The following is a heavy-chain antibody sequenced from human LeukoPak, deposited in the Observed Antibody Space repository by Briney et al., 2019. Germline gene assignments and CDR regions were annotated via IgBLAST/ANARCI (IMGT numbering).Heavy chain of an antibody. J-gene: IGHJ4*02. Sequence: GGSLRLSCAASGFTFGDTWMNWVRQVPGQGLEWVANIKQDGSEKFYVASVKGRFTISRDNGKSSLYLQVNSLRAEDTALYYCATSYDMGWLIGYWGQGTLVTVSS. CDR1: GFTFGDTW. D-gene: IGHD3/OR15-3a*01. V-gene: IGHV3-7*03. CDR2: IKQDGSEK. CDR3: ATSYDMGWLIGY.